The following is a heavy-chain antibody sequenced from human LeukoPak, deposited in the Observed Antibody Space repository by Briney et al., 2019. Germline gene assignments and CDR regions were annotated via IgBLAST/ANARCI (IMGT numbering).Heavy chain of an antibody. CDR3: ARGRGDYDLNYDY. Sequence: SETLSLTCTVSGGSISSYYWSWIRQPPGKGLEWIGYIYYSGSTNYNPSLKSRVTISVDTSKNQFSLKLSSVTAADTAVYYCARGRGDYDLNYDYWGQGTLVTVSS. V-gene: IGHV4-59*08. CDR1: GGSISSYY. D-gene: IGHD4-17*01. CDR2: IYYSGST. J-gene: IGHJ4*02.